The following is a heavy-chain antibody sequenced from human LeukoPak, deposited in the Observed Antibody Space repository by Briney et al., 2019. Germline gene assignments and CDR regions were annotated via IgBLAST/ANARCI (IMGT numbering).Heavy chain of an antibody. D-gene: IGHD3-9*01. CDR2: IYYSGST. V-gene: IGHV4-59*01. Sequence: PSETLSLTCTVSGGSISSYYWSWIRQPPGKGLEWIGYIYYSGSTNYNPSLKSRVTISVDTSKNQFSLKLSSVTAADTAVYYCARVKRPRREYYDILTGFDYWGQGTLVTVSS. CDR1: GGSISSYY. J-gene: IGHJ4*02. CDR3: ARVKRPRREYYDILTGFDY.